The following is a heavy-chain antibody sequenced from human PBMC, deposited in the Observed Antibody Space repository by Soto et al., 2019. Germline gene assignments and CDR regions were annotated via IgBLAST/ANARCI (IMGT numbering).Heavy chain of an antibody. V-gene: IGHV3-21*01. CDR1: GFTFSSYS. Sequence: EVQLVESGGGLVKPGGSLRLSCAASGFTFSSYSMNWVRQAPGKGLEWVSSISSSSSYIYYADSVKGRFTISRDNAKNPLYLQMNSLRAEDTAVYYCARGVGKNWFDPWGQGTLVTVSS. J-gene: IGHJ5*02. CDR3: ARGVGKNWFDP. D-gene: IGHD1-26*01. CDR2: ISSSSSYI.